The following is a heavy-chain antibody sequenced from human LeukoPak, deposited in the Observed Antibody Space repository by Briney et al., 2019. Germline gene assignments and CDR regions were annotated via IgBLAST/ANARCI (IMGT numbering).Heavy chain of an antibody. V-gene: IGHV3-7*01. CDR3: ARDQEAFDY. J-gene: IGHJ4*02. Sequence: GGSLRLSCAASGFIFTNYFMSWVRQAPGKGLEWVASIKHDGSEKYYVDSVRGRFTISRDNTKNSLYLQMSSLRAEDTAAYYCARDQEAFDYWGQGTLVTVSS. CDR1: GFIFTNYF. CDR2: IKHDGSEK.